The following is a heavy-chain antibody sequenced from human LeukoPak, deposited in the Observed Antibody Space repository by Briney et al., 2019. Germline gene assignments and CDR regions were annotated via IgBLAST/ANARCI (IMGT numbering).Heavy chain of an antibody. CDR1: GYSISSGYY. CDR2: IYHSGST. J-gene: IGHJ5*02. Sequence: SETLSLTCAVSGYSISSGYYWGWIRRPPGKGLEWIGSIYHSGSTYYNPSLKSRVTISVDTSKNQFSLKLSSVTAADTAVYYCARALMTGSSTSWPYNWFDPWGQGTLVTVSS. D-gene: IGHD2-2*01. V-gene: IGHV4-38-2*01. CDR3: ARALMTGSSTSWPYNWFDP.